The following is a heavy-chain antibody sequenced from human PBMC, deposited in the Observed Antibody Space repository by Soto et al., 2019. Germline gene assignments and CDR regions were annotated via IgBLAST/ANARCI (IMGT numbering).Heavy chain of an antibody. J-gene: IGHJ4*02. D-gene: IGHD6-19*01. V-gene: IGHV2-70*11. Sequence: SGPTLVNPTQTLTLTCTFSGFSLTTSGRCVSWIRQPPGKALEWLARIDWDDDKYYSTSLKTRLTISKDTSKNQVVLTLTNMDPVDTATYYCARTSSVAGTNFFDYWGQGTLVTVSS. CDR3: ARTSSVAGTNFFDY. CDR1: GFSLTTSGRC. CDR2: IDWDDDK.